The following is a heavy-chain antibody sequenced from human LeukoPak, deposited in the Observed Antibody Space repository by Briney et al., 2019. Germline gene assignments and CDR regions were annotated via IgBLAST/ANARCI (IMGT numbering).Heavy chain of an antibody. D-gene: IGHD6-13*01. CDR3: ARAPTLGGIAAAGTGFDY. J-gene: IGHJ4*02. CDR1: GGTFSSYA. Sequence: SVKVSCKASGGTFSSYAISWVRRAPGQGLEWMGGIIPIFGTANYAQKFQGRVTITTDESTSTAYMELSSLRSDDTAVYYCARAPTLGGIAAAGTGFDYWGQGTLVTVSS. CDR2: IIPIFGTA. V-gene: IGHV1-69*05.